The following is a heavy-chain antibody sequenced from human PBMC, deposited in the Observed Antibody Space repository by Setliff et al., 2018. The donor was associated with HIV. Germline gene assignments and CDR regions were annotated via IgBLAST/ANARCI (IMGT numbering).Heavy chain of an antibody. D-gene: IGHD3-3*01. V-gene: IGHV3-33*01. CDR2: IWYDGSNK. CDR3: ARVPYFSFWSGYFDIYGMDV. CDR1: GFTFSSYG. J-gene: IGHJ6*02. Sequence: GGSLRLSCAASGFTFSSYGMHWVRQAPGKGREWVAVIWYDGSNKHYADSVKGRFTISRDNSKNTVYLQMNSLRAEDTAVYYCARVPYFSFWSGYFDIYGMDVWGQGTAVTVSS.